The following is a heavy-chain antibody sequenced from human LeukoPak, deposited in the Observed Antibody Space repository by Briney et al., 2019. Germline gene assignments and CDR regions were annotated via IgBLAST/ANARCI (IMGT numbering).Heavy chain of an antibody. D-gene: IGHD5-18*01. CDR1: GGSISSYY. CDR3: ARGHVGQLWFVPGVAFDI. J-gene: IGHJ3*02. CDR2: IYYSGST. Sequence: PSETLSLTCTVSGGSISSYYWSWIRQPPGKGLEWIGYIYYSGSTNYNPSLKSRVTISVDTSKNQFSLKLSSVTAADTAVYYRARGHVGQLWFVPGVAFDIWGQGTMVTVSS. V-gene: IGHV4-59*01.